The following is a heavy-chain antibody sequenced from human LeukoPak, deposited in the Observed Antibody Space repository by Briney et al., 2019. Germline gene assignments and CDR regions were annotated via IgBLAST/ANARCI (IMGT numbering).Heavy chain of an antibody. J-gene: IGHJ5*02. D-gene: IGHD6-6*01. Sequence: GGSLRLSCAASGFTFSSYAMSWVRQAPGKGLEWVSAISGSGGSTYYADSVKGRFTISSDNSKNTLYLQMNSLRAEDTAVYYCAKGLAAPVGSWFDPWGQGTLVTVSS. CDR1: GFTFSSYA. CDR2: ISGSGGST. V-gene: IGHV3-23*01. CDR3: AKGLAAPVGSWFDP.